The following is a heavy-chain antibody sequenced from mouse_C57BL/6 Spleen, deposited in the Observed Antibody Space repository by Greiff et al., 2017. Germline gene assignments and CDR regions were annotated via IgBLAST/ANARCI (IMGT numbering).Heavy chain of an antibody. D-gene: IGHD1-1*01. CDR1: GYAFSSYW. CDR2: IYPGDGDT. V-gene: IGHV1-80*01. J-gene: IGHJ2*01. CDR3: ARESLLRSLFDY. Sequence: QVQLQQSGAELVKPGASVKISCKASGYAFSSYWMNWVKQRPGKGLEWIGQIYPGDGDTNYNGKFKGKATLTADKSSSTAYMQLSSLTSEDSAVYFCARESLLRSLFDYWGQGTTLTVSS.